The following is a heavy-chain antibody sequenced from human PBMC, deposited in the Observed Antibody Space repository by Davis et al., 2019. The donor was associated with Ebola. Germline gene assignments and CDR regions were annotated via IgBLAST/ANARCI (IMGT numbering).Heavy chain of an antibody. V-gene: IGHV1-3*01. D-gene: IGHD1-26*01. Sequence: ASVKVSCKASGYTFTSYAMHWVRQAPGQRLEWMAWIDAGNGNTKYSQKFQGRVTITRDTSASTAYMELSSLRSEDTAVYYCARAMGAYYYYGMDVWGQGTTVTVSS. CDR2: IDAGNGNT. CDR1: GYTFTSYA. J-gene: IGHJ6*02. CDR3: ARAMGAYYYYGMDV.